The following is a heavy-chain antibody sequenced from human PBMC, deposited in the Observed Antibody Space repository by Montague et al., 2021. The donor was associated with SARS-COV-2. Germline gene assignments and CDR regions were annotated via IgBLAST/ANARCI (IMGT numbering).Heavy chain of an antibody. CDR2: INHSGST. Sequence: SETLSLTCIVSGGSISSSNYYWGWIRQPPGKGLEWIGEINHSGSTNYNPSLKSRVTMSVDTSKNQFSLKLSSVTAADTAVYYCARGARQGYGFRLGSFDSWGQGTLVTVSS. J-gene: IGHJ4*02. V-gene: IGHV4-39*07. CDR3: ARGARQGYGFRLGSFDS. CDR1: GGSISSSNYY. D-gene: IGHD3-10*01.